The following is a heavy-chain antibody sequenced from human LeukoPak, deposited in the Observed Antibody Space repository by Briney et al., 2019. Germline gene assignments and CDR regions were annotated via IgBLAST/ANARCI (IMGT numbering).Heavy chain of an antibody. J-gene: IGHJ5*02. Sequence: GGSLRLSCAASGFTFSSYSMNWVRQAPGKGLEWVSYISSASNTIYYADSVKGRFTISRDNAKNSLYLQMNSLRAEDTAMYYCARDGWFGDYNWFDPWGQGTLVTVSS. CDR2: ISSASNTI. CDR1: GFTFSSYS. CDR3: ARDGWFGDYNWFDP. D-gene: IGHD3-10*01. V-gene: IGHV3-48*01.